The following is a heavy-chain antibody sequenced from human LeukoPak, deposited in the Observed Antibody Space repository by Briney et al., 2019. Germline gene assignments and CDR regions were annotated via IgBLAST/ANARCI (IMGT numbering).Heavy chain of an antibody. CDR1: GGSISSSSYY. V-gene: IGHV4-39*02. CDR3: AREPPADSGSNDAFDI. CDR2: IYYSGST. D-gene: IGHD1-26*01. J-gene: IGHJ3*02. Sequence: SETLSPTCTVSGGSISSSSYYWGWIRQPPGKGLEWIGSIYYSGSTYYNPSLKSRVTISVDTSKNQFSLKLSSVTAADTAVYYCAREPPADSGSNDAFDIWGQGTMVTVSS.